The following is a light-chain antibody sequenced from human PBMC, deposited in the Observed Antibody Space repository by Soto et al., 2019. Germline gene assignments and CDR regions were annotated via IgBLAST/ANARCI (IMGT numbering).Light chain of an antibody. V-gene: IGLV2-14*03. Sequence: QSVLTQPASVSGSPGQSITISCTGTTSDIGGGYNYVSWYQQHPGKAPKLIIHDVSNRPSGVCNRFSGSKSGNMASLSISGLQAEDEAAYYCSSYTSSSTLFGGGTKVTVL. CDR3: SSYTSSSTL. CDR1: TSDIGGGYNY. J-gene: IGLJ2*01. CDR2: DVS.